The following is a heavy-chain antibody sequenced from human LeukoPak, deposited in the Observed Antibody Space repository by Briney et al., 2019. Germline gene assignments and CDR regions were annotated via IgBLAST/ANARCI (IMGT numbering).Heavy chain of an antibody. D-gene: IGHD3-3*01. CDR3: ARGSRFLDY. CDR1: GDTFTSDY. CDR2: INPTGGRT. V-gene: IGHV1-46*01. J-gene: IGHJ4*02. Sequence: ASLKVSCKASGDTFTSDYIHWVRQAPGHGLESLGIINPTGGRTTYGQNFQGRVTMTRDTSTSTVYLELSSLRSADPAVYYCARGSRFLDYWGQGTLVTVSS.